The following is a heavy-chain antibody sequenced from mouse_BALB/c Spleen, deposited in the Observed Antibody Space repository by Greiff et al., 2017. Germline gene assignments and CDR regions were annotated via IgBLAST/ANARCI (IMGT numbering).Heavy chain of an antibody. J-gene: IGHJ3*01. V-gene: IGHV5-9-3*01. CDR2: ISSGGSYT. D-gene: IGHD2-4*01. CDR3: ARHSLYDYDEGFAY. CDR1: GFTFSSYA. Sequence: VQLVESGGGLVKPGGSLKLSCAASGFTFSSYAMSWVRQTPEKRLEWVATISSGGSYTYYPDSVKGRFTISRDNAKNTLYLQMSSLRSEDTAMYYCARHSLYDYDEGFAYWGQGTLVTVSA.